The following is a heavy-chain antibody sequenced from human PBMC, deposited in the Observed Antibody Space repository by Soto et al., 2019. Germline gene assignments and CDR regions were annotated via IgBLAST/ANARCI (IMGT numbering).Heavy chain of an antibody. Sequence: QVQLQQSGPGLVKPSQTLSLTCTVSGGSISSGGYYWSWIRQHPGKGLEWIGYIYYSGSTYYNPPRNFGVTRSVDTPKNQFSLKLSSVTAADTAVYYCSRSVFPWGEGTLVTVSA. CDR1: GGSISSGGYY. CDR2: IYYSGST. CDR3: SRSVFP. J-gene: IGHJ5*02. V-gene: IGHV4-31*03.